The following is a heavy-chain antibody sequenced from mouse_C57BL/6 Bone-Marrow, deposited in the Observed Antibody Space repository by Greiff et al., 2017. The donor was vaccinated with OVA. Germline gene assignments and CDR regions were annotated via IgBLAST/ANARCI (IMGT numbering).Heavy chain of an antibody. Sequence: QVQLQQPGAELVKPGASVKLSCKASGYTFTSYRMQWVKQRPGQGLEWIGEIDPSDSYTNYNQKFKGKATLTVDTSSSTAYMQLSSLTSEDSAVYYCASAVFAYWGQGTVVTVSA. CDR2: IDPSDSYT. V-gene: IGHV1-50*01. J-gene: IGHJ3*01. CDR3: ASAVFAY. CDR1: GYTFTSYR.